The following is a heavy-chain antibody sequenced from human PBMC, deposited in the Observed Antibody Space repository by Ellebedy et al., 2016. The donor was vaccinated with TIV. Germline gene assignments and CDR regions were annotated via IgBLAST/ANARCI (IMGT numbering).Heavy chain of an antibody. D-gene: IGHD3-3*01. J-gene: IGHJ4*02. V-gene: IGHV3-30-3*01. CDR2: ISYDGSNK. CDR3: ARLSIY. CDR1: GFTFSYNA. Sequence: GESLKISCAASGFTFSYNAIHWVRPAPGKGLEWVAFISYDGSNKYYADSVNGRFTISRDNSKNTLYLQMNSLRAEDTAVYYCARLSIYWGQGTLVTVSS.